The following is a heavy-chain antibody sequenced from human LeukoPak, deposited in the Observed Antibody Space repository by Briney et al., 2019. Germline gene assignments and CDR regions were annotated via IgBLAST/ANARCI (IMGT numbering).Heavy chain of an antibody. J-gene: IGHJ5*02. Sequence: PSQTLALTCAVSGGSISSGGYSWSWLGQPPGQGLEGIGYIYDSGNTYYNPSLKSRVTISVDRSKTQYSLKLSSVSAADTAVYYCARAPMVRGVIIGWFGPWGQGTLVTVSS. CDR3: ARAPMVRGVIIGWFGP. CDR2: IYDSGNT. D-gene: IGHD3-10*01. V-gene: IGHV4-30-2*01. CDR1: GGSISSGGYS.